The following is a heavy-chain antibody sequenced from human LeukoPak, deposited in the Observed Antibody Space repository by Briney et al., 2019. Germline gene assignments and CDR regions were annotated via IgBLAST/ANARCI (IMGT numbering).Heavy chain of an antibody. D-gene: IGHD3-10*01. CDR2: IIPIFGIA. V-gene: IGHV1-69*04. J-gene: IGHJ4*02. CDR3: ASLTYYYGSGSQADFDY. Sequence: ASVKVSCKASGGTFSSYAISWVRQAPGQGLEWMGRIIPIFGIANYAQKFRGRVTITADKSASTAYMELSSLRSEDTAVYYCASLTYYYGSGSQADFDYWGQGTLVTVSS. CDR1: GGTFSSYA.